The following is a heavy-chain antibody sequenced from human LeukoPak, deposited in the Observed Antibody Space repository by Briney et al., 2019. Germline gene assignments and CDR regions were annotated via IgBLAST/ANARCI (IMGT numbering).Heavy chain of an antibody. Sequence: GGSLRLSRAASGFTFSSYAMHWVRQAPGKGLEWVAVISYDGSNKYYADSVKGRFTISRGNSKNTLYLQMNSLRAEDTAVYYCARDGAAGIWYFDYWGQGTLVTVSS. CDR1: GFTFSSYA. CDR3: ARDGAAGIWYFDY. V-gene: IGHV3-30*04. J-gene: IGHJ4*02. D-gene: IGHD6-13*01. CDR2: ISYDGSNK.